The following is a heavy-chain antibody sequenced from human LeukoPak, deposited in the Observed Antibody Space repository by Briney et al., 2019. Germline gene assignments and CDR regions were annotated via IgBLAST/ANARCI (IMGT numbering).Heavy chain of an antibody. Sequence: GGSLRLSCTASGFTFSDYAMSWFRQAPGKGLEWVGFIRNKAYGGTAEYAASVKGRFTISRADSKTIAYLQMNSLKTEDTDVSYCTREKRYFDWFQADYWGQGTLVTVSS. J-gene: IGHJ4*02. V-gene: IGHV3-49*03. CDR2: IRNKAYGGTA. CDR3: TREKRYFDWFQADY. CDR1: GFTFSDYA. D-gene: IGHD3-9*01.